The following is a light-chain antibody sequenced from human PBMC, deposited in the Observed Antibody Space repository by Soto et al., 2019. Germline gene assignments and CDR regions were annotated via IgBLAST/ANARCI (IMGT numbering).Light chain of an antibody. CDR2: DVT. CDR1: SGDVGYYNY. Sequence: QSALTQPRSVSGSPGQSVTISCTGTSGDVGYYNYVSWYQQHPGKAPKVMIYDVTERPSGVPDRFSGSKSGNTASLTISGLQDEDEADYSCCSYAGTPRYVLGTGTKLTVL. V-gene: IGLV2-11*01. J-gene: IGLJ1*01. CDR3: CSYAGTPRYV.